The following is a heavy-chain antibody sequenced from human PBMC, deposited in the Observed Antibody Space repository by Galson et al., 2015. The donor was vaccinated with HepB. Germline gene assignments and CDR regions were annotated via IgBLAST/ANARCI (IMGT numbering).Heavy chain of an antibody. D-gene: IGHD5-12*01. CDR2: ISSDSAYI. V-gene: IGHV3-21*01. J-gene: IGHJ4*02. CDR3: ASTWLPAYFDY. CDR1: GFTFSAYS. Sequence: SLRLSCAASGFTFSAYSMSWVRQAPGKGLEWVSSISSDSAYIYYADSLKGRFTVSRDNAKNSLYLQMNSLRAEDTAVYYCASTWLPAYFDYWGQGTLVTVSS.